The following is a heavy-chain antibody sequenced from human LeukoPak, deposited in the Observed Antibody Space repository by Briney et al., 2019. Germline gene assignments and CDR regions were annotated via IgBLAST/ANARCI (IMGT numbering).Heavy chain of an antibody. D-gene: IGHD2-15*01. CDR3: ARAEGVAAEFDY. CDR1: GGSISSGGYY. V-gene: IGHV4-30-4*08. CDR2: IYYSGST. J-gene: IGHJ4*02. Sequence: SETLSLTCTVSGGSISSGGYYWSWIRQHPGKGLEWIGYIYYSGSTYYNPSLKSRVTISVDTSKNQFSLKLSSVTAADTAVYYCARAEGVAAEFDYWGQGTLVTVSS.